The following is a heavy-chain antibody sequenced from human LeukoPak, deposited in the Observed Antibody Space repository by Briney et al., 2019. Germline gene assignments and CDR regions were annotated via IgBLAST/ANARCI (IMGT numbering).Heavy chain of an antibody. CDR3: ARSPPGYSSGWYYDY. D-gene: IGHD6-19*01. J-gene: IGHJ4*02. CDR2: IRAYNGNT. Sequence: GASVKVSCKASGYTFTSYGISWVRQAPGQGLEWMGWIRAYNGNTNYAQKLQGRVTMTTDTSTSTAYMELRSLRSDDTAVYYCARSPPGYSSGWYYDYWGQGTLVTVSS. CDR1: GYTFTSYG. V-gene: IGHV1-18*04.